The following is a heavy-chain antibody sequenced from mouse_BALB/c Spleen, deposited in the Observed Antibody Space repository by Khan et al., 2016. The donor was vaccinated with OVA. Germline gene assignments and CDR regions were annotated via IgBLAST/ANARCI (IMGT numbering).Heavy chain of an antibody. CDR1: GYSITSGYS. CDR3: ARNWMITHWYFEV. CDR2: LPYSGST. J-gene: IGHJ1*01. D-gene: IGHD2-4*01. V-gene: IGHV3-1*02. Sequence: EVQLQESGPDLVKPSQSLSLTCTVTGYSITSGYSWHWLRQFPGNILEWMGYLPYSGSTNYNPSLKSRISITRDTSKNQFFLQLNSVTTEDTATYYCARNWMITHWYFEVWGAGTTVTVSS.